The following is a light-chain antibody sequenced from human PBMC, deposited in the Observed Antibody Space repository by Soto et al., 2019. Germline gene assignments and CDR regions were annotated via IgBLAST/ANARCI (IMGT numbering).Light chain of an antibody. J-gene: IGKJ4*01. CDR2: DAS. V-gene: IGKV3-11*01. CDR1: QSVSSY. Sequence: EIVLTPSPATLSLSPGERDTLSCRASQSVSSYLAWYQQKPGQAPRLLIYDASNMATGIPARFSGSGSGTDFTLTISSLEPEEFAVYYCQQRSNWPELTFGGGTKVEIK. CDR3: QQRSNWPELT.